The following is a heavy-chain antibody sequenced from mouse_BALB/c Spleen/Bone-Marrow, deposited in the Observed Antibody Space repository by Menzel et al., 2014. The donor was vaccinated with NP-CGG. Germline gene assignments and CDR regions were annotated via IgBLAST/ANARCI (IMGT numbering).Heavy chain of an antibody. CDR3: ARDNNCGVSWCCDV. Sequence: EVQLVESGGGLVQPGGSLRLSCATSGFTFTEYYMSWVRQPPGKALGWLGFIRNKAKGYTTEYSASVKGRFTISRDNSQSIVYLQMNAQRAEDSATYYCARDNNCGVSWCCDVWGAGTTVTVSS. D-gene: IGHD4-1*02. J-gene: IGHJ1*01. V-gene: IGHV7-3*02. CDR1: GFTFTEYY. CDR2: IRNKAKGYTT.